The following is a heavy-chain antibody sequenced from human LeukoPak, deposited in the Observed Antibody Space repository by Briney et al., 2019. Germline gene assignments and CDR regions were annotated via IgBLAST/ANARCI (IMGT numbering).Heavy chain of an antibody. CDR1: GFTFDDYG. V-gene: IGHV3-20*04. CDR2: INWNGGST. Sequence: GGSLRLSCAASGFTFDDYGMSWVREAPGKGLVWVSGINWNGGSTGYADSVKGRFTISRDNAKNSLYLQMNSLRAEDTALYYCARGRRGRYYFDYWGQGTLVTVSS. J-gene: IGHJ4*02. CDR3: ARGRRGRYYFDY.